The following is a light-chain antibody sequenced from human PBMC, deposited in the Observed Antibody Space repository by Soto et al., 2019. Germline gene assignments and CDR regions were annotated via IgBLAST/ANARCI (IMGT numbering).Light chain of an antibody. CDR1: QTVNSR. V-gene: IGKV3-11*01. CDR3: HQRQSWPRT. CDR2: HTS. J-gene: IGKJ1*01. Sequence: EIVSTQSPATLSSSPGERATLSCRASQTVNSRLAWYQHKPGQAPRLLIYHTSNRATGIPARFSGSGSGTDFTLTISSLEPEDFAVYYCHQRQSWPRTFGQGTKVDIK.